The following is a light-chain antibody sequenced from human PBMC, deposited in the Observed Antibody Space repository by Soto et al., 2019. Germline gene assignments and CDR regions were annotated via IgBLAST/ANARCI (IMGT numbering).Light chain of an antibody. J-gene: IGKJ4*01. CDR2: GAS. CDR1: QSVSSSY. CDR3: QQYGSSPPRLT. Sequence: EIVLTQSPGTQSLSPGERATLSCRASQSVSSSYLAWYQQKPGQAPRLLIYGASSRATGIPDRFSGSGSGTDFTLTISRLEPEDFAVYYCQQYGSSPPRLTFGGGTKVEIK. V-gene: IGKV3-20*01.